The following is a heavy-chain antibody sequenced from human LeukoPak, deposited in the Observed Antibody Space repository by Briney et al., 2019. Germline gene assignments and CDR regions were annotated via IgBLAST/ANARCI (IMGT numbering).Heavy chain of an antibody. V-gene: IGHV3-23*01. Sequence: GGSLRLSCAASGFTFSTYAMSWVRQAPGKGLEWVSAISGGGGGTYYADSVKGRFTISRDNSMNTLFLQMNSLRAEDTAVYYCAKGTRSGSYYPFDSWGQGTLVTVSS. CDR1: GFTFSTYA. CDR3: AKGTRSGSYYPFDS. J-gene: IGHJ4*02. CDR2: ISGGGGGT. D-gene: IGHD3-10*01.